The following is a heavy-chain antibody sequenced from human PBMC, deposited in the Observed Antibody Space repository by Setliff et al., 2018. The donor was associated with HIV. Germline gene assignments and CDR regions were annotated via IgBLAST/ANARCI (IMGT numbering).Heavy chain of an antibody. CDR2: IYYSGST. V-gene: IGHV4-31*03. J-gene: IGHJ6*03. CDR1: GGSISSGGYY. CDR3: ARVYYYGSPHMDV. Sequence: SATLSLPCTVSGGSISSGGYYWSWIRQHPGKGLEWIGYIYYSGSTYYNPSLKSRVTISVDTSKNQFSLKLSSVTAADTAVYHCARVYYYGSPHMDVWGKGTTVTVSS. D-gene: IGHD3-10*01.